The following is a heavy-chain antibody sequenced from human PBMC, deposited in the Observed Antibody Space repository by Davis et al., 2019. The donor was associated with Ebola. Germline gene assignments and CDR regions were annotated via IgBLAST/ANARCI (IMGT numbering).Heavy chain of an antibody. J-gene: IGHJ4*02. Sequence: GESLKISCAASGFTVSSNYMSWVRQAPGKGLEWVSVIYSGGSTYYADSVKGRFTISRHNSKNMLYLQMNSLRAEDTAVYYCARYCSSTSCYTRGFDYWGQGTLVTVSS. V-gene: IGHV3-53*04. CDR1: GFTVSSNY. CDR2: IYSGGST. D-gene: IGHD2-2*02. CDR3: ARYCSSTSCYTRGFDY.